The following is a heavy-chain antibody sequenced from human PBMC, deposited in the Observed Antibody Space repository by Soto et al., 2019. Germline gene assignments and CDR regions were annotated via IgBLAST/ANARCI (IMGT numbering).Heavy chain of an antibody. D-gene: IGHD3-16*01. CDR1: GFTFSSYG. CDR3: ARAAPIWGDAFDI. Sequence: QVQLVESGGGVVQPGRSRRLSCAASGFTFSSYGMHWVRQAPGKGLEWVAVIWYDGSNKYYADSVKGRFTISRDNSKNTLYLQMNSLRAADTAVYYCARAAPIWGDAFDIWGQGTMVTVSS. V-gene: IGHV3-33*01. J-gene: IGHJ3*02. CDR2: IWYDGSNK.